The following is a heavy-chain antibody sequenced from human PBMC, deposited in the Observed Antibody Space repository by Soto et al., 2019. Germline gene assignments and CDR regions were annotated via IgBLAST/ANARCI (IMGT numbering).Heavy chain of an antibody. D-gene: IGHD6-13*01. CDR2: INHSGST. CDR3: ARGIAAAVWFDP. CDR1: GGSFSGFY. J-gene: IGHJ5*02. V-gene: IGHV4-34*01. Sequence: PSETLSLTCAVYGGSFSGFYWSWIRQPPGKGLEWIGEINHSGSTNYNPSLKSRVTISADTSKNQFSLKLSSVTAADTAVYYCARGIAAAVWFDPWGPGTMVTVYS.